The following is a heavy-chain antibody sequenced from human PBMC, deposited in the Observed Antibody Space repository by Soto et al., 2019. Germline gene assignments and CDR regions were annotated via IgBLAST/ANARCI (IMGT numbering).Heavy chain of an antibody. CDR1: GYTFTTYG. CDR2: ISVYNGDT. D-gene: IGHD2-21*01. V-gene: IGHV1-18*01. J-gene: IGHJ4*02. CDR3: ARVYCGRDCFSGGDFDY. Sequence: QVQLVQSGTEVKKAGSAVKVSCKTSGYTFTTYGISWIRQAPGQGLEWIAWISVYNGDTNYAQNVQGRVTMTTDTLTTTAYLELRSLRSDDTAVYYCARVYCGRDCFSGGDFDYWGQGTLVTVS.